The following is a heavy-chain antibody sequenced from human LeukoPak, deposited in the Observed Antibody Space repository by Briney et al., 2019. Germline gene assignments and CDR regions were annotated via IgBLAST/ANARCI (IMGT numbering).Heavy chain of an antibody. V-gene: IGHV1-2*02. CDR3: ARGLVEQWLVPDYYYYYYMDV. D-gene: IGHD6-19*01. CDR2: INPNSGGT. Sequence: ASVKVSCKASGYTFTGYYMHWVRQAPGQGLEWMGWINPNSGGTNYAQKFQGRVTMTRDTSISTAYMELSRLRSDDTAVYYCARGLVEQWLVPDYYYYYYMDVWGKGTTVTVSS. J-gene: IGHJ6*03. CDR1: GYTFTGYY.